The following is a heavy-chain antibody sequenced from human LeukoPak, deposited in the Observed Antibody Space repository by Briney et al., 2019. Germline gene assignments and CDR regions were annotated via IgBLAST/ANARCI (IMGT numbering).Heavy chain of an antibody. CDR3: ARGPDIAAAGVDP. CDR2: INHSGST. V-gene: IGHV4-34*01. J-gene: IGHJ5*02. D-gene: IGHD6-13*01. CDR1: GGSFSGYY. Sequence: PSETLSLTCAVYGGSFSGYYWSWIRQPPGKGLEWIGEINHSGSTNYNPSLKSRATISVDTSKNQFSLKLSSVTAADTAVYYCARGPDIAAAGVDPWGQGTLVTVSS.